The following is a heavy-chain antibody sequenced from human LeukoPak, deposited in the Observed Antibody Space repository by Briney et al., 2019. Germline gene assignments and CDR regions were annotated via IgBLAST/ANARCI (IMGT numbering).Heavy chain of an antibody. V-gene: IGHV4-59*01. CDR1: GGSISSYY. Sequence: SETLSLTCTVSGGSISSYYWSWIRQPPGKGLEWIGYIYYSGSTNYNPSLKSRVTISVDTSKNQFSLKLSSVTAADTAVYYCARPRGHVVVPAAYYYYYMDVWGKGTTVTVSS. CDR3: ARPRGHVVVPAAYYYYYMDV. J-gene: IGHJ6*03. D-gene: IGHD2-2*01. CDR2: IYYSGST.